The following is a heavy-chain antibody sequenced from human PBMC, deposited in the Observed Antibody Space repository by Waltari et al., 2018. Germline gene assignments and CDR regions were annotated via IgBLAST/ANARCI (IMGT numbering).Heavy chain of an antibody. D-gene: IGHD3-3*01. CDR3: TRLHKTFYEFWSGGSDAFDI. Sequence: EVQLVESGGGLVQPGGSLKLSCAASGFSFSGSAMHWVRQASGKGLEWVGRSRSKTNIDATAYVASVKGRLPFSRDDSKTTAYLQMNSPKTEDTAVYYCTRLHKTFYEFWSGGSDAFDIWGQGTMVTVSS. V-gene: IGHV3-73*01. CDR2: SRSKTNIDAT. CDR1: GFSFSGSA. J-gene: IGHJ3*02.